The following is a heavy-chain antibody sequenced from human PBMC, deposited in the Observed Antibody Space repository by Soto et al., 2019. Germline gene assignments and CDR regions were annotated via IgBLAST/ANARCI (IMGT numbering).Heavy chain of an antibody. J-gene: IGHJ6*02. CDR1: GFTFSSYG. CDR2: ISYDGSNK. V-gene: IGHV3-30*18. CDR3: AKLNLIDGMDV. Sequence: GGSLRLSCAASGFTFSSYGMHWVRQAPGKGLEWVAVISYDGSNKYYADSVKGRFTISRDNSKNTLYLQMNSLRAEDTAVYYCAKLNLIDGMDVWGQGTTLTVSS.